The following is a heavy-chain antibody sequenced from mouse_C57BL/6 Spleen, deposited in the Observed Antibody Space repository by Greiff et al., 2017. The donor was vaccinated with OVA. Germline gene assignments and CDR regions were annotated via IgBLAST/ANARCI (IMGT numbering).Heavy chain of an antibody. V-gene: IGHV5-12*01. CDR1: GFTFSDYY. J-gene: IGHJ2*01. CDR3: ARQGYYDYDYLDY. D-gene: IGHD2-4*01. CDR2: ISNGGGST. Sequence: EVQLVESGGGLVQPGGSLKLSCAASGFTFSDYYMYWVRQTPEKRLEWVAYISNGGGSTYYPDTVKGRFTISRDNAKNTLYLQMSRLKSEDTAMYYCARQGYYDYDYLDYRGQGTTLTVSS.